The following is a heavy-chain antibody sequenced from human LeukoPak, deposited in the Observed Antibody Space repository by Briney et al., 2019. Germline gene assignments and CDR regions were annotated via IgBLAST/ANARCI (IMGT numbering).Heavy chain of an antibody. CDR3: ARSRIAAAAEDY. D-gene: IGHD6-13*01. J-gene: IGHJ4*02. V-gene: IGHV3-66*01. CDR1: GFTFSSYS. CDR2: IYSGGST. Sequence: PGGSLRLSCAASGFTFSSYSMNWVRQAPGKGLEWVSVIYSGGSTYYADSVKGRFTISRDNSKNTLYLQMNSLRAEDTAVYYCARSRIAAAAEDYWGQGTLVTVSS.